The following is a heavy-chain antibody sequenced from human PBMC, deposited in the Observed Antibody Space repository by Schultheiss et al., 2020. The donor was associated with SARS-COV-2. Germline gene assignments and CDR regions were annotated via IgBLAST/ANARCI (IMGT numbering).Heavy chain of an antibody. Sequence: GGSLRLSCAASGFTFSSYGMHWVRQAPGKGLEWVAVISYDGSNKYYADSVKGRFTISRDNSKNTLYLQMNSLRAEDTAVYYCARSAGLGPPTDYWGQGTLVTVSS. CDR2: ISYDGSNK. CDR1: GFTFSSYG. D-gene: IGHD3-16*01. V-gene: IGHV3-30*03. J-gene: IGHJ4*02. CDR3: ARSAGLGPPTDY.